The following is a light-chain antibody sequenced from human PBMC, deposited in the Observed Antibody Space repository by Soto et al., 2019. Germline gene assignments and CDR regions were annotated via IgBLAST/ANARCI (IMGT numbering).Light chain of an antibody. J-gene: IGLJ2*01. CDR1: SSNIGAGYD. V-gene: IGLV1-40*01. CDR2: GNT. CDR3: LSFDSSLSVV. Sequence: QSVLTQPPSVSGAPGQRVTISCTGSSSNIGAGYDVHWYQQLPGRAPKLLISGNTNRPSGVPDRFSGSKSGTSASLAITGLQAEDEADYYCLSFDSSLSVVFGGGTNVTVL.